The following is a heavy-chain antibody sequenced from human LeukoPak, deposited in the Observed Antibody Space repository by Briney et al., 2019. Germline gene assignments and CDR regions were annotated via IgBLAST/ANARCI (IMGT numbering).Heavy chain of an antibody. D-gene: IGHD3/OR15-3a*01. J-gene: IGHJ3*02. Sequence: SQTLSLTCAVSGGSISSGNYYWGWIRQHPGKGLEWVGSVHYSGSTYYNPSLKSRLTISKDTSKNQFSLKLSSVTAADTAVYFCATSRNVDQFDIWGRGTMVTVSS. CDR3: ATSRNVDQFDI. CDR2: VHYSGST. CDR1: GGSISSGNYY. V-gene: IGHV4-31*11.